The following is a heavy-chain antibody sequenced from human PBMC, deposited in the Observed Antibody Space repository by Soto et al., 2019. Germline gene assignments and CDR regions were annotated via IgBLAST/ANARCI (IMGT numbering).Heavy chain of an antibody. CDR1: GGPISSSNHY. CDR3: ARLGDRLNYYDMDV. J-gene: IGHJ6*03. D-gene: IGHD3-16*01. CDR2: IYYIGST. V-gene: IGHV4-39*01. Sequence: QLQLQESGPGLVKPAETLSVTCTVSGGPISSSNHYWGWIRQPPGKGLEWIGSIYYIGSTYYNPSVHSRVTISVDTSKNQFSLKVRSVTAADTAVYFCARLGDRLNYYDMDVWGKGTTVTVSS.